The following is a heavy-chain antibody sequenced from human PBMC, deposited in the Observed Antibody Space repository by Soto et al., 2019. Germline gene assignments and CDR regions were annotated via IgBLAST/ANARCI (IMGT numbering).Heavy chain of an antibody. J-gene: IGHJ2*01. D-gene: IGHD3-3*01. V-gene: IGHV1-2*02. CDR2: INTDSGGT. CDR3: AREIRSGYSKYWYFDL. Sequence: QVQLVQSGAEVKKPGASVKVSCKASGYSFTVYHMHWVRQAPGQGLEWMGWINTDSGGTKYAQKFEGRVTMSRDTSINTAYMELSNLISDDTAVYYCAREIRSGYSKYWYFDLWGRGTLITVSS. CDR1: GYSFTVYH.